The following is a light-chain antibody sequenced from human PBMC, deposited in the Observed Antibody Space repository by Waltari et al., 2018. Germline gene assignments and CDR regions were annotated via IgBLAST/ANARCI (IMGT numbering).Light chain of an antibody. V-gene: IGKV1-39*01. CDR1: QSVTKY. CDR2: DTS. CDR3: KQSYTTPLT. J-gene: IGKJ4*01. Sequence: DIQMTQSPSSLSASIGDRVTITCRASQSVTKYLNWYQQKSGQAPKLLVYDTSNLNNGVPPRFSGSGSETDFTLTISSLQPEDLATYYCKQSYTTPLTFGGGTKVGIK.